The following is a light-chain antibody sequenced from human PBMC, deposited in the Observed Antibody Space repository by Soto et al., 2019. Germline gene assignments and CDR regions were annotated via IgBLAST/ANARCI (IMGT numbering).Light chain of an antibody. CDR1: SSNIGAGYD. CDR2: GNS. Sequence: QSVLTQPPSVSGAPGQRVTISCTGSSSNIGAGYDVHWYQQLPGTAPKLLIYGNSNRPSGVPDRLSGSKSGTSASLAITGLQAEDEADYYCQSYDSSLSGYVFGTWTKVTVL. J-gene: IGLJ1*01. CDR3: QSYDSSLSGYV. V-gene: IGLV1-40*01.